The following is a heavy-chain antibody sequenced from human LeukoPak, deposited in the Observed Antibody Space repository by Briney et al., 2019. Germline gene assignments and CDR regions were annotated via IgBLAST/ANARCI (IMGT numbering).Heavy chain of an antibody. CDR1: GFTFGGYA. D-gene: IGHD1-26*01. V-gene: IGHV3-23*01. CDR3: AKAYIVGATPGIFDY. Sequence: GGSLRLSCTTSGFTFGGYAMNWFRQAPGKGLEWVSAISGSGGSTYYADSVKGRFTISRDNSKNTLYLQMNSLRAEDTAVYYCAKAYIVGATPGIFDYWGQGTLVTVSS. J-gene: IGHJ4*02. CDR2: ISGSGGST.